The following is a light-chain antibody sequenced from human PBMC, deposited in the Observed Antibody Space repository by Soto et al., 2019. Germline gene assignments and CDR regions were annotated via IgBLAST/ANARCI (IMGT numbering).Light chain of an antibody. Sequence: EIVMTQSPATLSVSPGERASLSCRASQSVSSNLAWYQQKPGQAPRLLIYGASTRATGIPARFSGSGSETDYTLTISSLQSADFAVYYCQHYNNWPVRFGPGTRVDIK. CDR2: GAS. J-gene: IGKJ3*01. CDR1: QSVSSN. CDR3: QHYNNWPVR. V-gene: IGKV3-15*01.